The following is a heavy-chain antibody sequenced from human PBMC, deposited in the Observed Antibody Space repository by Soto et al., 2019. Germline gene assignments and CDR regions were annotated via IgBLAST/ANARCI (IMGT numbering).Heavy chain of an antibody. D-gene: IGHD1-26*01. Sequence: SETLSLTCPVSGDSITSNSYFWAWIRQPPGEGLEWIGSIYYSGSTNYNPSLKSRVTISVDTSKNQFSLKLSSVTAADTAVYYCARRYGGNLDYWGQGTLVTVSS. J-gene: IGHJ4*02. V-gene: IGHV4-39*07. CDR3: ARRYGGNLDY. CDR2: IYYSGST. CDR1: GDSITSNSYF.